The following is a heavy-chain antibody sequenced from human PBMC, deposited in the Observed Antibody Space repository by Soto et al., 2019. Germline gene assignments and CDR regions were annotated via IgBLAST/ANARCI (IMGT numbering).Heavy chain of an antibody. CDR3: ARFSSSWYGRIDY. J-gene: IGHJ4*02. V-gene: IGHV3-33*01. CDR1: GFTFSSYG. D-gene: IGHD6-13*01. CDR2: IWYYGSNK. Sequence: QVQLVESGGGVVQPGRSLRLSCAASGFTFSSYGMHWVRQAPGKGLEWVAVIWYYGSNKYYADSVKGRFTISRDNSKNTQYLQMNSLRAEDTAVYFCARFSSSWYGRIDYWGQGTLVTVSS.